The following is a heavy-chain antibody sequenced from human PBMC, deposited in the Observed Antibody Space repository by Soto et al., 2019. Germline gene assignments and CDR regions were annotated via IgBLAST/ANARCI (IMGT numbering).Heavy chain of an antibody. J-gene: IGHJ4*02. Sequence: QVQLVESGGGLVKPGWSLRLSCVASGFTFSDYYMSWFRQAPGKGLEWVSYISSGGSVIYSADSMKGRFTISRDNAKNSLYLQVNSLRAEDTAVYYCAREPRDDYMISGGFDYWGQGTLVTVSS. CDR1: GFTFSDYY. CDR2: ISSGGSVI. CDR3: AREPRDDYMISGGFDY. V-gene: IGHV3-11*01. D-gene: IGHD4-4*01.